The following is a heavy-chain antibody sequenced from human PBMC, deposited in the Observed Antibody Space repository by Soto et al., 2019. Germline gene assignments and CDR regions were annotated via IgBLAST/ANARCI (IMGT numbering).Heavy chain of an antibody. CDR1: GYTLTELS. D-gene: IGHD3-22*01. CDR3: ATYYYDSSGYLGYYYGMDV. CDR2: FDPEDGET. Sequence: ASVKVSCKVSGYTLTELSMHWVRQAPGKGLEWMGGFDPEDGETIYAQKFQGRVTMTEDTSTDTAYMELSSLRSEDTAVYYCATYYYDSSGYLGYYYGMDVWGQGTTVTVSS. V-gene: IGHV1-24*01. J-gene: IGHJ6*02.